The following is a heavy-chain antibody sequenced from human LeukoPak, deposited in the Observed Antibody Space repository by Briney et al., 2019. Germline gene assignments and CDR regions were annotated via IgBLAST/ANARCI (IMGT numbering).Heavy chain of an antibody. CDR1: GFTFNTYV. D-gene: IGHD5-24*01. CDR3: ARERDAYNDY. Sequence: GGSLRLSCAASGFTFNTYVMHWVRQAPGKGLEWVAAIWSDGNNEYYADSVKGRFTISRDNPKNALYLQMNSLRVDDTAVYYCARERDAYNDYWGQGALVTVSS. CDR2: IWSDGNNE. V-gene: IGHV3-33*01. J-gene: IGHJ4*02.